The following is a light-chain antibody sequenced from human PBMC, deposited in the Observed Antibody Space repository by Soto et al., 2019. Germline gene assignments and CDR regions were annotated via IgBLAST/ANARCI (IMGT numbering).Light chain of an antibody. Sequence: QSVLTQPASVSGSPGQSSTISCTATSSDVGGYIYVSWYQQHPGKPPKLMIYDVTSRPSGVSYLSSGPKSGKTASMTISGLQAEDEADYYCSSYTTSSSYVFGTGTKVTV. V-gene: IGLV2-14*01. CDR2: DVT. J-gene: IGLJ1*01. CDR3: SSYTTSSSYV. CDR1: SSDVGGYIY.